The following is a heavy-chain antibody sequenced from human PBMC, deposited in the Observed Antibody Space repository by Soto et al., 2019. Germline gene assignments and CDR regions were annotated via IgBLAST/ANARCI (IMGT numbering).Heavy chain of an antibody. D-gene: IGHD3-10*01. CDR3: ARGQDMGTYSRVLAY. J-gene: IGHJ4*02. CDR2: INPYSGGT. CDR1: GYTFTGHY. V-gene: IGHV1-2*02. Sequence: QVQLVQSGAEVKKPGASVKVSCEASGYTFTGHYVHWVRQAPGQGLEWMGWINPYSGGTNYAEKFQCRVTVARDTSLSTAYMELSRLRSDDTAVYYCARGQDMGTYSRVLAYWGQGTLVTVSS.